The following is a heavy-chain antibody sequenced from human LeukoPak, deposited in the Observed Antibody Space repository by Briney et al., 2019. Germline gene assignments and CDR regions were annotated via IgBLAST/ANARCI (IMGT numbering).Heavy chain of an antibody. Sequence: SETLSLTCTVSGGSFTSHYWSWIRQPPGKGLEWIGYYSGSTNYNPSLKSRAAILADTSKNQFSLKLTSVTAADTAVYYCARDRYFDNWGQGILVTVSS. CDR3: ARDRYFDN. J-gene: IGHJ4*02. CDR1: GGSFTSHY. V-gene: IGHV4-59*11. CDR2: YSGST.